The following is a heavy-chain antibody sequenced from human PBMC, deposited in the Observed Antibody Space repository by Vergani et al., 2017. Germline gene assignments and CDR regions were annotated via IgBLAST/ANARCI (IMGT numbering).Heavy chain of an antibody. CDR1: GVSVSSTAFY. CDR3: AREYSSSVGFLAY. D-gene: IGHD6-6*01. V-gene: IGHV4-61*02. CDR2: IYTSEST. Sequence: QVQLQESGPGLVKPSQTLSLTCSVSGVSVSSTAFYWSWIRQPAGKGLEWIGRIYTSESTNYHPSLKSRVTMSVDTSKNQFSLKLSSVTAADTAVYYCAREYSSSVGFLAYWGQGTLVTVSS. J-gene: IGHJ4*02.